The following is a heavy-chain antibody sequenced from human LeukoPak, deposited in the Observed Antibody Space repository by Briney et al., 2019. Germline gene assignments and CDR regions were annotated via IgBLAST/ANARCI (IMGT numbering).Heavy chain of an antibody. D-gene: IGHD4-17*01. J-gene: IGHJ5*02. Sequence: PGGSLRLSCAASGFTGSHNYMSWVRRAPGKGLEWVSATHSSGGTYYADSVKGRFTISRDTSKNTLYLQINSLSVEDTAVYYCIVFGDSNHWGQGTLVTVSS. V-gene: IGHV3-53*01. CDR2: THSSGGT. CDR3: IVFGDSNH. CDR1: GFTGSHNY.